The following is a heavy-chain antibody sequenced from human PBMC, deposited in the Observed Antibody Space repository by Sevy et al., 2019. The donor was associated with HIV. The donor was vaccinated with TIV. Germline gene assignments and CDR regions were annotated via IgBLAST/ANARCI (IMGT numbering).Heavy chain of an antibody. V-gene: IGHV3-7*03. CDR2: IKGDGSEK. CDR1: GFTFSHYW. J-gene: IGHJ6*02. CDR3: ARDCNSATCLWGLDV. Sequence: GGSLTLSCAASGFTFSHYWMTWVRHAPGKGPEWVANIKGDGSEKYYVDSVRGRFTISRDNAKNSLYLQMNSLRGEDTALYYCARDCNSATCLWGLDVWGQGTTVTVSS. D-gene: IGHD1-26*01.